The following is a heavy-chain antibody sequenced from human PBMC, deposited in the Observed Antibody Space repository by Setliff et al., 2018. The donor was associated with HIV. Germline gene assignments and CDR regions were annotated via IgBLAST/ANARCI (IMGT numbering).Heavy chain of an antibody. CDR1: GFIFSNYW. CDR3: ARDLRWYDSSGSHDAFDI. V-gene: IGHV3-74*01. J-gene: IGHJ3*02. Sequence: GGSLRLSCAASGFIFSNYWMHWVRQAPGKGLVWVSRINSDGSSISYADSVKGRFTISRDNAKNSLYLQMNSLRAEDTAVYYCARDLRWYDSSGSHDAFDIWGQGTMVTVS. CDR2: INSDGSSI. D-gene: IGHD3-22*01.